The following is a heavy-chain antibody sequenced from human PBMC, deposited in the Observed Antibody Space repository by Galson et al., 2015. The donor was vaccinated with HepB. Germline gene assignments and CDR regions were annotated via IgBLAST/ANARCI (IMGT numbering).Heavy chain of an antibody. CDR1: GYTLTSYY. CDR3: ARAEGQLADFDY. D-gene: IGHD6-6*01. CDR2: INPSGDMI. J-gene: IGHJ4*02. Sequence: SVKVSCKASGYTLTSYYMHWVRQAPGQGFEWMGIINPSGDMIRYAQKFQGRVTMTRDTSTSTVYMELSSLRSEDTALYYCARAEGQLADFDYWGQGTLVTVSS. V-gene: IGHV1-46*01.